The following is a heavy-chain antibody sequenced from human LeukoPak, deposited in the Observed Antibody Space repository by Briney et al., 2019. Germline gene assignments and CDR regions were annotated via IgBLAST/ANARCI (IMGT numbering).Heavy chain of an antibody. Sequence: ASVKVSCKVSGYTLTELSMHWVRQAPGKGLEWMGGFDPEDGETIYAQKFQGRVTMTRDTSISTAYMELSRLRSDDTAVYYCAREPKYYYDSSGYSHFDYWGQGTLVTVSS. CDR3: AREPKYYYDSSGYSHFDY. D-gene: IGHD3-22*01. J-gene: IGHJ4*02. CDR2: FDPEDGET. CDR1: GYTLTELS. V-gene: IGHV1-24*01.